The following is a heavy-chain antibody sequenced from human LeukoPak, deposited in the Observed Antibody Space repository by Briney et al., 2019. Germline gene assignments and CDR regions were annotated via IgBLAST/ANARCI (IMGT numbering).Heavy chain of an antibody. V-gene: IGHV4-34*01. CDR3: ARLCAAVLDYCDSSDRSTQDY. CDR1: GGSFSGYY. J-gene: IGHJ4*02. Sequence: SETLSLTCAVYGGSFSGYYWSWIRQPPGKGLEWIGEINHSGSTNYNPSLKSRVTISVDTSKNQFSLKLSSVTAADTAVYYCARLCAAVLDYCDSSDRSTQDYWGQGTLVTVSS. CDR2: INHSGST. D-gene: IGHD3-22*01.